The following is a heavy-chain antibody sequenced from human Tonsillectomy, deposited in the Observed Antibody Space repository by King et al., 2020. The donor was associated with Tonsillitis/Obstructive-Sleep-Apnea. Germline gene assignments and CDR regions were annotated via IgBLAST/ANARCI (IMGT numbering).Heavy chain of an antibody. Sequence: VQLQESGPGLVKPSETLSLTCNVSVGSMTNHYWHWIRQPPGKGLEWIGYFSHSGGTNYHPSLKSRGTISIDTSKKQFLLKLTSVTAADTAVYYCARGGSYWFEGWFDPWGQGILVTVSS. J-gene: IGHJ5*02. CDR1: VGSMTNHY. CDR3: ARGGSYWFEGWFDP. D-gene: IGHD2-8*02. V-gene: IGHV4-59*11. CDR2: FSHSGGT.